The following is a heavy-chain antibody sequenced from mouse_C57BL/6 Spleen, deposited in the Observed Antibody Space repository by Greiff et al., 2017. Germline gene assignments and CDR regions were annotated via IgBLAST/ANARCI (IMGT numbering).Heavy chain of an antibody. Sequence: QVQLKESGAELARPGASVKLSCKASGYTFTSYGISWVKQRTGQGLEWIGEIYPRSGNTYYNEKFKGKATLTADKSSSTAYMELRSLTSEDSAVYFCARGDYDYEDAMDYWGQGTSVTVSS. CDR3: ARGDYDYEDAMDY. CDR1: GYTFTSYG. D-gene: IGHD2-4*01. V-gene: IGHV1-81*01. J-gene: IGHJ4*01. CDR2: IYPRSGNT.